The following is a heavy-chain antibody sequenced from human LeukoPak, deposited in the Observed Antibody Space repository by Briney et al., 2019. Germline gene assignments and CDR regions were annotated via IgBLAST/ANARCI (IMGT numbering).Heavy chain of an antibody. V-gene: IGHV3-23*01. CDR2: ISGSGGST. D-gene: IGHD1-26*01. CDR3: AKDLVGAGYDY. CDR1: GFTFSNAW. J-gene: IGHJ4*02. Sequence: GGSLRLSCAASGFTFSNAWMSWVRQAPGKGLEWVSAISGSGGSTYYADSVKGRFTISRDNSKNTLYLQMNSLRAEDTAVYYCAKDLVGAGYDYWGQGTLVTVSS.